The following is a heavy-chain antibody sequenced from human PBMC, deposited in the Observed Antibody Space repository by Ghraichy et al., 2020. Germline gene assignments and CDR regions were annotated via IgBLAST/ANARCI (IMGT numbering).Heavy chain of an antibody. D-gene: IGHD2-2*01. CDR2: INHSGST. Sequence: SETLSLTCAVDGGSFSGYYWSWSRQPPGKGLEWNGEINHSGSTNYNPSLKSRVTISVDTSKNQFSLKLSSVTAADTSVYYCARGRPRGIGVVVPAAPVRRWFGPWGQGTLVTVSS. J-gene: IGHJ5*02. V-gene: IGHV4-34*01. CDR1: GGSFSGYY. CDR3: ARGRPRGIGVVVPAAPVRRWFGP.